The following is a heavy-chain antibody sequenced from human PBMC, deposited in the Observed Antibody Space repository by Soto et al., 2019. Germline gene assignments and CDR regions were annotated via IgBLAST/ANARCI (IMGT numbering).Heavy chain of an antibody. J-gene: IGHJ6*02. Sequence: QVQLVESGGGLVKPGGSLRLSCAASGFTFSDYYMIWIRQAPGKGLECVSYITGSTDTISYADSVKGRFTISRDNAKNSLYLQMNSLRAEDTAVYYCARAYGGPLGYYGMDVWGQGTTVTVSS. V-gene: IGHV3-11*01. D-gene: IGHD4-17*01. CDR1: GFTFSDYY. CDR2: ITGSTDTI. CDR3: ARAYGGPLGYYGMDV.